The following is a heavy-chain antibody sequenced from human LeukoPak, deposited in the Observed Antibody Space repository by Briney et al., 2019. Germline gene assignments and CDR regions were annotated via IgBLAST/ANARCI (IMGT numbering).Heavy chain of an antibody. J-gene: IGHJ4*02. CDR1: GGSISSYY. CDR2: IYYSGST. Sequence: SETLSLTCTVSGGSISSYYWSWIRQPPGKGLEWIGYIYYSGSTNYNPSLKSRVTISVDTSKNQFSLKLSSVTAADTAVYYCARARITMVRGAIVPGEFDYWGQGTLVNVSS. CDR3: ARARITMVRGAIVPGEFDY. V-gene: IGHV4-59*01. D-gene: IGHD3-10*01.